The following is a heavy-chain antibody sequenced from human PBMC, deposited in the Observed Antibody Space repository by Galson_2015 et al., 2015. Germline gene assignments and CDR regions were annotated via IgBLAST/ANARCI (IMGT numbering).Heavy chain of an antibody. D-gene: IGHD6-13*01. CDR3: ARDRLVAAAGTVDY. J-gene: IGHJ4*02. CDR1: GFTFSSYW. V-gene: IGHV3-7*01. Sequence: SLRLSCAASGFTFSSYWMSWVRQAPGKGLEWVANIKQDGSEKYYVDSVKGRFTTSRDNAKNSLYLQMNSLRAEDTAVYYCARDRLVAAAGTVDYWGQGTLVTVSS. CDR2: IKQDGSEK.